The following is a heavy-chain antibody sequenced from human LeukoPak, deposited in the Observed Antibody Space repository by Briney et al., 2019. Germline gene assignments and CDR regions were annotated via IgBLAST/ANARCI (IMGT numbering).Heavy chain of an antibody. D-gene: IGHD1-20*01. V-gene: IGHV3-21*01. J-gene: IGHJ4*02. CDR2: ISTSSTYI. CDR3: ARDPPFIIGTTFFDY. Sequence: GGSLRLSCAASGFTFSSYSMNWVRQAPGKGLEWVSSISTSSTYICYADSVKGRFTISRDNAKNSLYLQMNSLRAEDTAVYYCARDPPFIIGTTFFDYWGQGTLVTVSS. CDR1: GFTFSSYS.